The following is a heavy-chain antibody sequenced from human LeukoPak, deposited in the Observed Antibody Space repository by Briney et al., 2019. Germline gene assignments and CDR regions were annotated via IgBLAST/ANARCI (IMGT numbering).Heavy chain of an antibody. V-gene: IGHV3-23*01. D-gene: IGHD6-13*01. J-gene: IGHJ6*02. CDR3: AKAASSSRPSYYYGMDV. CDR2: ITGSGGNT. Sequence: QTGGSLRLSCAASGFIFSSYSMSWVRQAPGKGLEWVSVITGSGGNTYYADSVKGRFTISKDNSKNTVYLQMSSLRVDDTAVYYCAKAASSSRPSYYYGMDVWGQGTTVTVSS. CDR1: GFIFSSYS.